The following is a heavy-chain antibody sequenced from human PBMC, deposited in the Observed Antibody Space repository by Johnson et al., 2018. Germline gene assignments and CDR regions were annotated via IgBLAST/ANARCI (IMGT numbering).Heavy chain of an antibody. Sequence: QVQLVESGGGVVQPGRSLRLSCAASGFTFRSYGMHWVRQAPGKGLEWVAVISYDGSNKYYADSVKGRFTISRDNSKNTQYLQMNSLRVEDTAVYYCTRCPSSGWYVDAFDIWGQGTMVTVSS. V-gene: IGHV3-30*03. CDR3: TRCPSSGWYVDAFDI. CDR1: GFTFRSYG. CDR2: ISYDGSNK. J-gene: IGHJ3*02. D-gene: IGHD6-19*01.